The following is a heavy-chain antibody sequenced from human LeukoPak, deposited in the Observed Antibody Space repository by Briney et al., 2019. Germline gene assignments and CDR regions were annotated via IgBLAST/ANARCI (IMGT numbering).Heavy chain of an antibody. V-gene: IGHV4-59*01. J-gene: IGHJ4*02. Sequence: SETLSLTCTVSGGSISSYYWNWIRQSPDKGLEWIGYIYNTGSTNYNPSLKSRVTISVDTSKNQFSLKLSSVTAADTAVYYCASSLWSYFDYWGQGTLVTVSS. CDR2: IYNTGST. CDR3: ASSLWSYFDY. D-gene: IGHD3-10*01. CDR1: GGSISSYY.